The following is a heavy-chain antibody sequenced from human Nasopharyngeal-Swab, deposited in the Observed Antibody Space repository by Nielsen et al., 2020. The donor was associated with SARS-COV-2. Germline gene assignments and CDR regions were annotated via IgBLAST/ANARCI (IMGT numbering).Heavy chain of an antibody. CDR1: GGSISLGVYY. CDR3: ARGDGYYSDY. J-gene: IGHJ4*02. V-gene: IGHV4-31*03. D-gene: IGHD5-24*01. CDR2: ISYSGRT. Sequence: SETLSLTCSVSGGSISLGVYYWSWIRQHPGKGLEWIGYISYSGRTDYNPSLKSRVSISVDTSKNQFSLKLSSVTAADTAVYYCARGDGYYSDYWGQGTLVTVSS.